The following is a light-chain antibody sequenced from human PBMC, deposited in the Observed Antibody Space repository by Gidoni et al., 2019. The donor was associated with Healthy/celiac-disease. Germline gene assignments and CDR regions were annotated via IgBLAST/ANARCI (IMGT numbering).Light chain of an antibody. J-gene: IGKJ2*01. Sequence: EIVLTQSSGSLSLSPGERATLSCGASQSVSSNYLAWYQQKPGQAPRLLIYGASSRATGIPDRFSGSGSGTDFTLTISRLEPEDFAVYYYQQYSSSPPYTFGQGTKLEIK. CDR3: QQYSSSPPYT. CDR2: GAS. CDR1: QSVSSNY. V-gene: IGKV3-20*01.